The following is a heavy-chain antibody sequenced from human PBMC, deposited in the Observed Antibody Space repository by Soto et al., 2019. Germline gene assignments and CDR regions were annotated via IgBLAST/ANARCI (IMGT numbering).Heavy chain of an antibody. Sequence: QLQLQESGPGLVKPSETLSLNCTVSDGSISSNSYYWGWIRQPPGKGLEGIGSIYYSGGTYYNPSLKSRVTISVDTSKNQFSLKLSAVTAADEAVYYCSRQLYGAGSYYRNYWGQGTLVTVSS. CDR3: SRQLYGAGSYYRNY. CDR2: IYYSGGT. CDR1: DGSISSNSYY. V-gene: IGHV4-39*01. D-gene: IGHD3-10*01. J-gene: IGHJ4*02.